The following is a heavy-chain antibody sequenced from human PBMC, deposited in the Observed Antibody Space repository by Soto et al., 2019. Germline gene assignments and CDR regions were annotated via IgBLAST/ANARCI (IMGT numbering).Heavy chain of an antibody. CDR2: IYSGGST. Sequence: EVQLVESGGGLVQPGGSLRLSCAASGFTVSSNYMSWVRQAPGKGLEWVSVIYSGGSTYYAESVKGRFTISSHNSKNTLYLQMNSLRAEDTAVYYCARGYYDFGSGSNYFDSWGQGTLVTVSS. D-gene: IGHD3-3*01. V-gene: IGHV3-53*04. J-gene: IGHJ4*02. CDR3: ARGYYDFGSGSNYFDS. CDR1: GFTVSSNY.